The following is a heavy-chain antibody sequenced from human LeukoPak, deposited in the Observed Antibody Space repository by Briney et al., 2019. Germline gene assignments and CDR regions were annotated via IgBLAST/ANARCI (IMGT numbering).Heavy chain of an antibody. J-gene: IGHJ4*02. D-gene: IGHD2-8*02. Sequence: GGSLRLSCAPSGFTFSSYWMRWVRQAPGKGLMWVSRIDTDGSNTNYADSVEGRFTISRDNAKNTLYLQMNSLRAEDTAVYYCARGLLGIDFWGQGTLVTVSS. CDR3: ARGLLGIDF. CDR1: GFTFSSYW. CDR2: IDTDGSNT. V-gene: IGHV3-74*01.